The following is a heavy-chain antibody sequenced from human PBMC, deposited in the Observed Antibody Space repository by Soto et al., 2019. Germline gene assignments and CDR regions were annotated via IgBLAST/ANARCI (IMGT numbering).Heavy chain of an antibody. Sequence: VASVKVSCKASGYTFTSYDINWVRQATGQGLEWMGWMNPNSGNTGYAQKFQGRVTMTRNTSISTAYMELSSLRSEDTAVYYCAVLGGYDSFYYYYYMDVWGKGITVTVSS. CDR1: GYTFTSYD. CDR3: AVLGGYDSFYYYYYMDV. CDR2: MNPNSGNT. D-gene: IGHD5-12*01. V-gene: IGHV1-8*01. J-gene: IGHJ6*03.